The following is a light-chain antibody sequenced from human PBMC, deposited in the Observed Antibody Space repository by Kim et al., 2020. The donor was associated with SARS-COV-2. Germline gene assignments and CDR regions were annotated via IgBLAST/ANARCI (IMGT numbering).Light chain of an antibody. CDR3: QAWHSNPAGV. CDR1: KLGEKF. Sequence: SYELTQPPSVSVSPGQTATITCSGDKLGEKFVPWYQQKPGQSPVVVTYQNSKRPSGIPERFFGPNSGNTATLTISGTQAMDEAAYSCQAWHSNPAGVFGGGTKLTVL. CDR2: QNS. V-gene: IGLV3-1*01. J-gene: IGLJ3*02.